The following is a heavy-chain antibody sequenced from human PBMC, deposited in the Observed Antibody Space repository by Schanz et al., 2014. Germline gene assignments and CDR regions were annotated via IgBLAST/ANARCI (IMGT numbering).Heavy chain of an antibody. J-gene: IGHJ6*02. CDR3: ARAKRFGDMDV. CDR2: IYSSGST. CDR1: GFTVSNSY. Sequence: GQLVESGGGLVQPGGSLRLSCAASGFTVSNSYIHWVRQAPGKGLEWVSTIYSSGSTYYADSVRGRFTISRDNSMNTVYLQMNSLRSDDAAVYYCARAKRFGDMDVWGQGTTVTVSS. V-gene: IGHV3-53*04. D-gene: IGHD3-10*01.